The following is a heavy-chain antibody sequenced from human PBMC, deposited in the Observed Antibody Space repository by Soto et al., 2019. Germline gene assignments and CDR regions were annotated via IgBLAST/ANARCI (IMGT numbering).Heavy chain of an antibody. Sequence: GGSLRLSCAASGFTFSNYAMSWVRQAPGKGLEWVANIKPDGSEKYYVDSLKGRFTISRDNAKISLYLQMICLRAEDTAVYYCARENYFDYWGQGALVTVSS. CDR1: GFTFSNYA. V-gene: IGHV3-7*01. J-gene: IGHJ4*02. CDR3: ARENYFDY. CDR2: IKPDGSEK.